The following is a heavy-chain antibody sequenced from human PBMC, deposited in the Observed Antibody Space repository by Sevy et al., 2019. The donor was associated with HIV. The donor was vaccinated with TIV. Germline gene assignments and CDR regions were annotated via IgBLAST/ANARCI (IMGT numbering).Heavy chain of an antibody. CDR3: ARDKMGGSGSYYNWFDP. CDR2: IYHSGST. V-gene: IGHV4-4*02. D-gene: IGHD3-10*01. CDR1: GGSISSSNW. Sequence: SETLSLACAVSGGSISSSNWWSWVRQPPGKGLEWIGVIYHSGSTNYNPSLKSRVTISVDKSKNQFSLKLSSVTAADTAVYYCARDKMGGSGSYYNWFDPWGQGTLVTVSS. J-gene: IGHJ5*02.